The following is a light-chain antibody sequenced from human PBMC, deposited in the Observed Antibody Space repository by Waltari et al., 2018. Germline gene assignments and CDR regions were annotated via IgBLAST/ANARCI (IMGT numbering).Light chain of an antibody. J-gene: IGKJ2*01. CDR3: HQYAATPHT. Sequence: IVLTQSPGTLSLSPGERATLSCRASQSVRNSFLAWYQQKPGRSPRLLIYGASTRATGIPDRFSGSGSGTDFTLTISRLEPEDFAVYFCHQYAATPHTFGQETNLEIK. CDR1: QSVRNSF. CDR2: GAS. V-gene: IGKV3-20*01.